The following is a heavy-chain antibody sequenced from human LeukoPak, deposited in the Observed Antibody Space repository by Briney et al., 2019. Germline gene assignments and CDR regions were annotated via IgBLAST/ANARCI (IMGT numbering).Heavy chain of an antibody. CDR2: IYYSGST. D-gene: IGHD4-17*01. CDR1: GGSISSYY. Sequence: SETLSLTCTVSGGSISSYYWSWIRQPPGKGLEWIGYIYYSGSTNYNPSLKSRVTISVDTSKNQFSLKLSSVAAADTAVYYCASIHGDPGSMDVWGQGNTVTVSS. CDR3: ASIHGDPGSMDV. J-gene: IGHJ6*02. V-gene: IGHV4-59*01.